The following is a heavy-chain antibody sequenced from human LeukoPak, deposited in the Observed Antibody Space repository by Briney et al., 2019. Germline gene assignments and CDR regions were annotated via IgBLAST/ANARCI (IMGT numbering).Heavy chain of an antibody. Sequence: SQTLSLTCTVSGGSISSGSYYWSWIRQPAGKGLEWIGRVYTSGSTDYNPSLKSRVTISVDTSKNQFSLKLSSVIAADTAVYYCARDQGATTRGLDYWGQGTLVTVSS. V-gene: IGHV4-61*02. CDR3: ARDQGATTRGLDY. J-gene: IGHJ4*02. CDR1: GGSISSGSYY. CDR2: VYTSGST. D-gene: IGHD1-1*01.